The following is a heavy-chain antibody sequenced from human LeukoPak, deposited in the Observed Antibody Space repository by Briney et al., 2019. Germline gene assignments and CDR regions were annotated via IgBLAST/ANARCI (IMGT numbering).Heavy chain of an antibody. Sequence: SQTLSLTCAISGDIVSSNSITWNWIRQSPSRGLEWLGRTYYRSTWYNDYAVSVRGRITVNPDTSKNQFSLHLNSVTPEDTAVYYCARRLTQYDCFDPWGQGILVTVSS. CDR3: ARRLTQYDCFDP. J-gene: IGHJ5*02. D-gene: IGHD2-2*01. V-gene: IGHV6-1*01. CDR1: GDIVSSNSIT. CDR2: TYYRSTWYN.